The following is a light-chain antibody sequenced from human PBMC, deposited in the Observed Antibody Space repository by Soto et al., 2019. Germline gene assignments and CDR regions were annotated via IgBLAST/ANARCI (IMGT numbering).Light chain of an antibody. V-gene: IGLV2-14*01. CDR1: SSDVGGYNY. Sequence: LTQPASVSGSPGQSITISCTGASSDVGGYNYVSWYQQHPGKAPKLMIYEVSNRPSGVSNRFSGSKSGNTASLTISGLQNEEEAAYYCSSYQGRTTYVFGAGTKVTV. J-gene: IGLJ1*01. CDR2: EVS. CDR3: SSYQGRTTYV.